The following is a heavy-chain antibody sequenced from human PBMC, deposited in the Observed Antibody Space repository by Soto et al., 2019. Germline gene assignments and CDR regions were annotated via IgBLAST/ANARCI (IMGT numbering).Heavy chain of an antibody. J-gene: IGHJ1*01. CDR1: GYTFTSYD. D-gene: IGHD4-17*01. CDR3: ARETVTKCFQH. V-gene: IGHV1-8*01. Sequence: QVQLVQSGAEVKKPGASVKVSCKASGYTFTSYDINWVRQATGQGLEWMGWINSNSGNTVYAQKFQGRVTMTRNTSISTAYMELRSLTSEDTAVYSCARETVTKCFQHWGQGTLVTVSS. CDR2: INSNSGNT.